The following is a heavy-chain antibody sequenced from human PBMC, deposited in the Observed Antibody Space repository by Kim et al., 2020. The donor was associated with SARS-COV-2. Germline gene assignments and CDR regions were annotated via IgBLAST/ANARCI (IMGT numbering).Heavy chain of an antibody. CDR1: GFSFNNYE. D-gene: IGHD5-12*01. CDR2: ISSSGYSM. CDR3: ARSLIVSTNF. J-gene: IGHJ4*02. Sequence: GGSLRLSCAASGFSFNNYEMNWVRQAPGKGLEWVSYISSSGYSMYYADSVKGRFTISRDNAKNSLFLQMNSLRAEDTALYYCARSLIVSTNFWGRGTLVTVSS. V-gene: IGHV3-48*03.